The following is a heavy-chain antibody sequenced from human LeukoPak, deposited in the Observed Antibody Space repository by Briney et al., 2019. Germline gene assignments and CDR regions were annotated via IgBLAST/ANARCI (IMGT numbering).Heavy chain of an antibody. CDR1: GFTFSSYS. CDR3: GGETLGLRELLGRGMGV. Sequence: PGGSLRLSCAASGFTFSSYSMNWVRQAPGKGLEWVSSISSSSSYIYYADSVKGRFTISRDNAKNSLYLQMNSLRAEETAVYFFGGETLGLRELLGRGMGVWGQRATVTVSS. V-gene: IGHV3-21*01. CDR2: ISSSSSYI. D-gene: IGHD1-26*01. J-gene: IGHJ6*01.